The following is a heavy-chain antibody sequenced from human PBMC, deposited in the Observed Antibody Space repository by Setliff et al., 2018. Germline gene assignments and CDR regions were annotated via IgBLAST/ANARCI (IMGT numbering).Heavy chain of an antibody. D-gene: IGHD3-3*01. CDR3: ARDSYFWNGYRLYFDY. V-gene: IGHV4-61*02. J-gene: IGHJ4*02. CDR2: IYTSGST. CDR1: GGSISSGSYY. Sequence: SETLSLTCTVSGGSISSGSYYWSWIRQPAGKGLEWIGRIYTSGSTNYNPSLKSRVTISVDTSKNRFSLKLSSVTAADTAVYYCARDSYFWNGYRLYFDYWGQGILVTVSS.